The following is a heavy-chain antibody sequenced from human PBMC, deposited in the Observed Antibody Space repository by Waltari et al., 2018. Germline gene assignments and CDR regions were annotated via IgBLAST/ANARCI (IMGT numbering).Heavy chain of an antibody. V-gene: IGHV1-69*12. CDR1: GGTFSSYA. D-gene: IGHD7-27*01. CDR3: ARVQQNKGLGYTGAWDY. CDR2: IIPIFGTA. Sequence: QVQLVQSGAEVKKPGSSVKVSCKASGGTFSSYAISWVRQAPGQGLERMGGIIPIFGTANYAQKFQGRVTITADESTSTAYMELSSLRSEDTAVYYCARVQQNKGLGYTGAWDYWGQGTLVTVSS. J-gene: IGHJ4*02.